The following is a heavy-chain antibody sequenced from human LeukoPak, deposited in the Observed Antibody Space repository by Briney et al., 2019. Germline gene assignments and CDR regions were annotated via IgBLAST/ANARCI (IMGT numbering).Heavy chain of an antibody. V-gene: IGHV1-2*02. CDR2: INPNSGDT. D-gene: IGHD4-17*01. CDR1: GYSFTGYY. J-gene: IGHJ6*03. Sequence: ASVKVSCKASGYSFTGYYMHWVRQAPGQGLEWMGWINPNSGDTNFAQNFQGRVTMTRDTSINTAYMELSRLRSDDTAVYYCARDLSRNGDWYYYYYMDVWGKGTTVTISS. CDR3: ARDLSRNGDWYYYYYMDV.